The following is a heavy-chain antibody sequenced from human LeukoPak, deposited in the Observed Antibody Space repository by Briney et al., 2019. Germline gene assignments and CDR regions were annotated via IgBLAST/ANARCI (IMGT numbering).Heavy chain of an antibody. V-gene: IGHV3-64D*09. CDR1: GFTFSSYA. CDR3: VKLEYSSSRN. J-gene: IGHJ1*01. CDR2: ISADGYAT. D-gene: IGHD6-6*01. Sequence: SGSPLISCSASGFTFSSYAMHWARQAPGKGLEYVSAISADGYATYYADSVKGRFTISRDNSKNPLYLQMSSLRAEDTAVYYCVKLEYSSSRNWGQGPLVSASS.